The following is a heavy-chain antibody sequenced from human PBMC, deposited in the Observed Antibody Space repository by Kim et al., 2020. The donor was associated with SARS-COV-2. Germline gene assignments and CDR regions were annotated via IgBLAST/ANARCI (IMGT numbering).Heavy chain of an antibody. V-gene: IGHV4-39*01. J-gene: IGHJ4*02. CDR3: AIGYSGRPLGY. CDR1: GDSISSSSYY. CDR2: IYYSGNT. Sequence: SETLSLTCSVSGDSISSSSYYWGWIRQPPGKGLEWIGNIYYSGNTFYNPSLKSRVTISVDTSKNQFSLKLTSVTAADTAVYYCAIGYSGRPLGYWGQGTLVTVSS. D-gene: IGHD5-12*01.